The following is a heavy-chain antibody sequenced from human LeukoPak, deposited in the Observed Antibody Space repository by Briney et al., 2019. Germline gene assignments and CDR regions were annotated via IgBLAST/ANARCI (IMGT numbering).Heavy chain of an antibody. CDR1: GFTVSSNC. D-gene: IGHD4-17*01. J-gene: IGHJ4*02. Sequence: GGSLRLSCAASGFTVSSNCMSWVRQAPGKGLEWVSVIYSGGSTYYADSVKGRFTISRDNSKNTLYLQMNSLRAEDTAVYYCARAGFDYGDFNDYWGQGTLVTVSS. V-gene: IGHV3-66*01. CDR2: IYSGGST. CDR3: ARAGFDYGDFNDY.